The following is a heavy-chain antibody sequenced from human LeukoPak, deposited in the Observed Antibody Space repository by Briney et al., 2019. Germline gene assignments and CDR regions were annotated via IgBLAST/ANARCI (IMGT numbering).Heavy chain of an antibody. Sequence: GGSLRLSCAASGFTFSSYWMSWVRQAPGKGREWVANIKQDGSEKYYVDSVKGRFTISRDNAKNSLYLQMNSLRAEDTAVYYCAREYGDYVFDYWGQRTLVTVSS. CDR2: IKQDGSEK. CDR3: AREYGDYVFDY. J-gene: IGHJ4*02. CDR1: GFTFSSYW. V-gene: IGHV3-7*03. D-gene: IGHD4-17*01.